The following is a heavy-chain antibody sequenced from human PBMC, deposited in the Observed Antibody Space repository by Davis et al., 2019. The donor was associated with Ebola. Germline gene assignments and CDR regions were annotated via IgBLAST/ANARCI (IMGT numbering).Heavy chain of an antibody. CDR2: IIPIFGTA. J-gene: IGHJ5*02. Sequence: AASVKVSCKASGGTFSSYAISWVRQAPGQGLEWMGGIIPIFGTANYAQKFQGRVTITADESTSTAYMELSSLRSEDTAVYYCARGVSHSSSWPNWFDPWGQGTLVTVSS. V-gene: IGHV1-69*13. D-gene: IGHD6-13*01. CDR3: ARGVSHSSSWPNWFDP. CDR1: GGTFSSYA.